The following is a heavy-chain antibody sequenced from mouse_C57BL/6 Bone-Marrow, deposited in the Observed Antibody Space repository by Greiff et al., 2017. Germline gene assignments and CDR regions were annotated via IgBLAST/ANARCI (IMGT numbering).Heavy chain of an antibody. Sequence: EVQLQQSGPVLVKPGASVKMSCKASGYTFTDYYMNWVKQSHGKSLEWIGVINPYNGGTSYNQKFKGKATLTVDKSSSTAYMALNSLTSEDSAVYYCARDITTVVGYAMDYWGQGTAVTVAS. D-gene: IGHD1-1*01. V-gene: IGHV1-19*01. J-gene: IGHJ4*01. CDR2: INPYNGGT. CDR1: GYTFTDYY. CDR3: ARDITTVVGYAMDY.